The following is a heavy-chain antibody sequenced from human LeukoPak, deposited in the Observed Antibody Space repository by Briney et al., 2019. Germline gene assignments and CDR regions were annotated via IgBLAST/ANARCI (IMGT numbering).Heavy chain of an antibody. J-gene: IGHJ4*02. CDR2: ISGSGGST. CDR3: AKDLYHTSPTKNDFWSGYYKDPYYFDY. Sequence: GGSLRLSCAASGFTFSSYAMSWVRQAPGKGLEWVSAISGSGGSTYYADSVKGRFTISRDNSKNTLYLQMNSLRAEDTAVYYCAKDLYHTSPTKNDFWSGYYKDPYYFDYWGQGTLVTVSS. CDR1: GFTFSSYA. V-gene: IGHV3-23*01. D-gene: IGHD3-3*01.